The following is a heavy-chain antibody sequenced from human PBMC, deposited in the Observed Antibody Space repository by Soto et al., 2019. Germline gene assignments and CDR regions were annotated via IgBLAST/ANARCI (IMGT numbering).Heavy chain of an antibody. CDR3: ARWVGASNWFDP. J-gene: IGHJ5*02. V-gene: IGHV1-2*02. CDR1: GYTFTGYH. CDR2: INTDSGGT. Sequence: VASVKVSCKASGYTFTGYHIHWVRQAPGQGLEWMGWINTDSGGTLYAQKFQGRVTMTRDTSISTAYMEVGRLTSDDTAVYYCARWVGASNWFDPWGQGTLVTVSS. D-gene: IGHD1-26*01.